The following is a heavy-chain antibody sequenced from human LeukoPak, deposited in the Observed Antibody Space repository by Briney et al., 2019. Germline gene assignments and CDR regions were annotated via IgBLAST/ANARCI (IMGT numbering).Heavy chain of an antibody. CDR2: FDPEDGET. CDR1: GYTLTELS. J-gene: IGHJ4*02. D-gene: IGHD4-23*01. V-gene: IGHV1-24*01. CDR3: AKEGNDYGANSIDY. Sequence: GASVKVSCKVSGYTLTELSMHWVRQAPGKGLEWMGGFDPEDGETIYAQKFQGRVTMTEDTSTDTAYMELSSLRSEDTAVYYCAKEGNDYGANSIDYWGQGTLVTVSS.